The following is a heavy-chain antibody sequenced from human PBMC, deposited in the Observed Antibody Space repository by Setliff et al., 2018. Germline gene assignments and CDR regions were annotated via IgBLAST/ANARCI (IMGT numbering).Heavy chain of an antibody. CDR3: SRLVRYCTRTSCQRASGEDY. V-gene: IGHV1-2*02. J-gene: IGHJ4*02. Sequence: ASVKVSCKTSAYTFSGYYIHWVRQAPGQGLQWMGWINPNIGDTNYAQKFQGRVTMTTDTSTATAYLELRSLRSDDTAVYYCSRLVRYCTRTSCQRASGEDYWGQGTLVTVSS. CDR2: INPNIGDT. D-gene: IGHD2-2*01. CDR1: AYTFSGYY.